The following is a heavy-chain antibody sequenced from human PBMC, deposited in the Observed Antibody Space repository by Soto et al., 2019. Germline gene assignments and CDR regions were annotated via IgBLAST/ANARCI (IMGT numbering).Heavy chain of an antibody. V-gene: IGHV2-5*01. D-gene: IGHD4-17*01. Sequence: QITLKESGPTLVKPTQTLTLTCTFSGFSLTTPGAGVGWIRQPPGKALEWLALIYWNDDKRYSPSLKSRLTITKDTSKNQVVLMVTNMDPVDTATYYCAHRGYGDYPRDNWFDPWGQGVPVIVSS. CDR3: AHRGYGDYPRDNWFDP. CDR2: IYWNDDK. CDR1: GFSLTTPGAG. J-gene: IGHJ5*02.